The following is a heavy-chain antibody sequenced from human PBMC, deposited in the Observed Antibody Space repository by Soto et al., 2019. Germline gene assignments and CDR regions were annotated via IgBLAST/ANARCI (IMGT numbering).Heavy chain of an antibody. J-gene: IGHJ6*02. Sequence: SVKVSCKASGGTFSSYAISWVRQAPGQVLEWMGGIIPIFGTANYAQKFQGRVTITAHESTSTAYMELSSLRSEDTAVYYCARGREEMATTDYYYYGMDVWGQGTTVTVSS. V-gene: IGHV1-69*13. CDR1: GGTFSSYA. CDR3: ARGREEMATTDYYYYGMDV. CDR2: IIPIFGTA. D-gene: IGHD5-12*01.